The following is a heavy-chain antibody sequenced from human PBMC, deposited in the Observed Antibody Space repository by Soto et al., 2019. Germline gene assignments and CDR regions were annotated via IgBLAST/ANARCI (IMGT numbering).Heavy chain of an antibody. CDR2: ISYDGSNK. CDR1: GFTFSSYA. D-gene: IGHD3-3*01. Sequence: QVQLVESGGGVVQPGRSLRLSCAASGFTFSSYAMHWVRQAPGKGLEWVAVISYDGSNKYYADSVKGRFTSSRDNSKNTLYLQMTSLRAEDTAVYYCARDKRDLRFLEWSYYFDCWGQGTLVTVSS. CDR3: ARDKRDLRFLEWSYYFDC. J-gene: IGHJ4*02. V-gene: IGHV3-30-3*01.